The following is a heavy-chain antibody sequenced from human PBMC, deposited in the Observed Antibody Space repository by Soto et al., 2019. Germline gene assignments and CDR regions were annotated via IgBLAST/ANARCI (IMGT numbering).Heavy chain of an antibody. V-gene: IGHV3-7*01. J-gene: IGHJ2*01. Sequence: GGSLRLSCAGSGFTFSSFWMSWVRQAPGKGLEWVANIKEDGSEKYYVDSVKGRFTISRDNAKNSLYLQMNSLRAEDTAVYYSPRDEVLGRGILVTVSS. CDR1: GFTFSSFW. CDR3: PRDEV. CDR2: IKEDGSEK.